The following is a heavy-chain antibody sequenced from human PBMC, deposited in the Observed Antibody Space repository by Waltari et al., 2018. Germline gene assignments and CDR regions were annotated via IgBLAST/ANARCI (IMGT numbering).Heavy chain of an antibody. CDR2: VDPENGET. CDR3: VTALGDRSSASRPFDV. Sequence: EVQLLQSGTELKKPGSTVKISCQVSGYRFPDYYIHWVQQAPGKGPQWMGLVDPENGETIDAERFQGIVTITADTSTETAFMELSSLTSDDTAVYYCVTALGDRSSASRPFDVWGLGTLITVSS. J-gene: IGHJ3*01. V-gene: IGHV1-69-2*01. D-gene: IGHD3-10*01. CDR1: GYRFPDYY.